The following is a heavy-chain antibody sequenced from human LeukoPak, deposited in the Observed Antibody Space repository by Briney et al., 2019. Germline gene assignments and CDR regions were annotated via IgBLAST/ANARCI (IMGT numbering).Heavy chain of an antibody. CDR3: ARHAGAGFDY. J-gene: IGHJ4*02. V-gene: IGHV4-39*01. CDR1: GGSISSSSYY. Sequence: SETLSLTRTVSGGSISSSSYYWGWIRQPPGRGLEWIGSIFYSGSTYYNPSLKSRVTISVDTSERQFSLNLRSVTAADTAVYYCARHAGAGFDYWGQGTLVTVSS. D-gene: IGHD6-19*01. CDR2: IFYSGST.